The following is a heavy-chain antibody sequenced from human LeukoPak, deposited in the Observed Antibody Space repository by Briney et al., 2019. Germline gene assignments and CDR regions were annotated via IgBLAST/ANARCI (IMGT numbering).Heavy chain of an antibody. Sequence: GGSLRLSCAASGFTFSSYAMSWVRQAPGKGLEWVGRIKSKTDGGTTDYAAPVKGRFTISRDDSKNTLYLQMNSLKTEDTAVYYCTTFRQRGAVAVSYWGQGTLVTVSS. D-gene: IGHD6-19*01. CDR2: IKSKTDGGTT. V-gene: IGHV3-15*01. CDR3: TTFRQRGAVAVSY. J-gene: IGHJ4*02. CDR1: GFTFSSYA.